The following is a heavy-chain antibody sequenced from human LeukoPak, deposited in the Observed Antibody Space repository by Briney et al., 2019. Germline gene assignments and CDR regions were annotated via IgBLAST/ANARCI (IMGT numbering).Heavy chain of an antibody. J-gene: IGHJ4*02. CDR3: AKSGNNGGKRGGNDY. CDR2: ISATGGIT. CDR1: GFTVSTDH. D-gene: IGHD4-23*01. Sequence: GGSLRLSCAASGFTVSTDHMSWVRQAPGKGLEWVSGISATGGITYYADSVKGRFTISRDNSKNTLYVQMNSLRAEDTAVYYCAKSGNNGGKRGGNDYWGQGTLVTVSS. V-gene: IGHV3-23*01.